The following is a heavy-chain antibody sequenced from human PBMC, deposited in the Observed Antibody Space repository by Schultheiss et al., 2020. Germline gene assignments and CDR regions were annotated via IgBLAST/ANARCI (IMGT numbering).Heavy chain of an antibody. V-gene: IGHV1-2*06. CDR3: ARATDSGYDYYFDY. D-gene: IGHD5-12*01. Sequence: ASVKVSCKASGYTFTGYYMHWVRQAPGQGLEWMGRINPNSGGTNYAQKFQGRVTMTRDTSISTAYMELSRLRSDDTAVYYCARATDSGYDYYFDYWGQGTLVTVSS. CDR1: GYTFTGYY. CDR2: INPNSGGT. J-gene: IGHJ4*02.